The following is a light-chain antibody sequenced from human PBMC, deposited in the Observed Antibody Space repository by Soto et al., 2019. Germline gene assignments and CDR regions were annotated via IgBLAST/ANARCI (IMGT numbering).Light chain of an antibody. J-gene: IGKJ2*01. Sequence: EIVLTQSPATLSLSPGERATLSCGASQRVSSSYLAWYQQKPGLAPRLLIYDASSRATGIPDRFSGSGSATDFTLTISRLEPEDFAVYYCQQYGSSPYTFGQGTKLEI. CDR3: QQYGSSPYT. CDR2: DAS. V-gene: IGKV3D-20*01. CDR1: QRVSSSY.